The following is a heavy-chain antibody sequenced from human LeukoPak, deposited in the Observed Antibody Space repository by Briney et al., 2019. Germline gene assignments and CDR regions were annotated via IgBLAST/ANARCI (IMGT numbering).Heavy chain of an antibody. CDR2: VQYTGST. V-gene: IGHV4-59*01. D-gene: IGHD3-3*01. J-gene: IGHJ4*03. CDR1: GVSISSYS. Sequence: PSETLSLTCSVSGVSISSYSWSWLRQAPGKGLEWVASVQYTGSTTYNPSLRSRLTISADTSKSQFSLQLTSVTTADTAVYYCARVERNWSGYYAKVYYFDYWGQGTVVTVSS. CDR3: ARVERNWSGYYAKVYYFDY.